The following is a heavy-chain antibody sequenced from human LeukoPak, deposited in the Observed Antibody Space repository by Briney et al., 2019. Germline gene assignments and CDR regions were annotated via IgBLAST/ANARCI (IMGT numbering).Heavy chain of an antibody. D-gene: IGHD3-22*01. J-gene: IGHJ4*02. V-gene: IGHV3-23*01. CDR3: AKRYYYDSSGFYYFDY. Sequence: GGSLRLSCAASGLTFSSYVMSWVRQAPGKGLEWVSAISGSGDSTWYADSVKGRFTISRDNSKNTLYLQMNSLRAEDTAVYYCAKRYYYDSSGFYYFDYWGQGTLVTVSS. CDR2: ISGSGDST. CDR1: GLTFSSYV.